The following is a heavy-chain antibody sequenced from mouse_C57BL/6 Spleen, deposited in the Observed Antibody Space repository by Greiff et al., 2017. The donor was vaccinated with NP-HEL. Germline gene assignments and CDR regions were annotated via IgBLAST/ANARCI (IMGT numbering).Heavy chain of an antibody. CDR2: ISSGSSTI. Sequence: DVMLVESGGGLVKPGGSLKLSCAASGFTFSDYGMHWVRQAPEKGLEWVAYISSGSSTIYYADTVKGRFTISRDNAKNTLFLQMTSLRSEDTAMYYCAMFQIYYYGSTYAMDYWGQGTSVTVSS. D-gene: IGHD1-1*01. CDR1: GFTFSDYG. V-gene: IGHV5-17*01. J-gene: IGHJ4*01. CDR3: AMFQIYYYGSTYAMDY.